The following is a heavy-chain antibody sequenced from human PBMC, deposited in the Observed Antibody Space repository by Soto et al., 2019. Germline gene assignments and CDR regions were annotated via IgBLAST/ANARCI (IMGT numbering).Heavy chain of an antibody. CDR3: AKATATGGGAFDI. CDR2: ILVGGST. CDR1: GFICSSYD. J-gene: IGHJ3*02. D-gene: IGHD2-8*02. Sequence: GGSLRLSCAASGFICSSYDMSWVRQAPGKGLEWVSTILVGGSTHYEDSVKGRFTISRDGSKNTVYLQMNSLTAGDTAVYYCAKATATGGGAFDICGQGTMVTDSS. V-gene: IGHV3-23*01.